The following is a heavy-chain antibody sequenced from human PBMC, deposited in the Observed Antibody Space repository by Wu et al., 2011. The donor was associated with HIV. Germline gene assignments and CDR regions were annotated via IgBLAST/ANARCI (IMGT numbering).Heavy chain of an antibody. CDR3: AILHPTGENAFDI. CDR1: GYTFTDFY. CDR2: VDPEDGET. V-gene: IGHV1-69-2*01. Sequence: EVQLVQSGAEVKKPGATVKISCKVSGYTFTDFYIHWVQQAPGKGLEWMGLVDPEDGETTYAEKFQGSVTITADTSTDTAYMELSSLRSEDTAVYYCAILHPTGENAFDIWGQGTMVTVSS. D-gene: IGHD7-27*01. J-gene: IGHJ3*02.